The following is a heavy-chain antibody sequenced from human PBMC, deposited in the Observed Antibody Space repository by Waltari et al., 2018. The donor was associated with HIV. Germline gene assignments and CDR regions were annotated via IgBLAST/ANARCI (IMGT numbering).Heavy chain of an antibody. D-gene: IGHD3-22*01. V-gene: IGHV4-39*01. J-gene: IGHJ3*02. Sequence: QLQLQESGPGLVKPSATLSLTCTVSGGSISSSSYYWGWTRQPPGKGLEWIGSIYYSGSTYYSPSLKSRVTISVDTSKNQFSLKLSSVTAADTAVYYCARRYTMIVVAWDAFDIWGQGTMVTVSS. CDR2: IYYSGST. CDR1: GGSISSSSYY. CDR3: ARRYTMIVVAWDAFDI.